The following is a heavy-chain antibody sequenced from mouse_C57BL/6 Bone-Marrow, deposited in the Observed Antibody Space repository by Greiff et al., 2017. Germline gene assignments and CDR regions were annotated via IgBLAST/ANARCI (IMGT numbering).Heavy chain of an antibody. CDR1: GYTFTSYW. V-gene: IGHV1-64*01. CDR2: LHPNRGST. J-gene: IGHJ4*01. CDR3: ARQLRLHYYAMDD. Sequence: VQLQQPGAELVKPGASVKLSCKASGYTFTSYWMHWVKPRPGQGLEWIGMLHPNRGSTNYNEKFKSKATLTVEQSSSTAYMQLSSLTSEDSAVYYCARQLRLHYYAMDDWGQGTSVTVSS. D-gene: IGHD3-2*02.